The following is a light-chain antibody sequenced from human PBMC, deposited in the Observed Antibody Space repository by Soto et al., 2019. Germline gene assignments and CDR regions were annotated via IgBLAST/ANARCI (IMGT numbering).Light chain of an antibody. Sequence: SDLTHPPSVSGSPGQSVAISCTGTSSDVGSYNRVSWYQQPPGAAPKLMIYEVSNRPSGVPDRFSGSKSGNTASLTISGLQAEDEADYYCNSYTGSSTYVFGTGTKVTVL. CDR1: SSDVGSYNR. V-gene: IGLV2-18*02. J-gene: IGLJ1*01. CDR2: EVS. CDR3: NSYTGSSTYV.